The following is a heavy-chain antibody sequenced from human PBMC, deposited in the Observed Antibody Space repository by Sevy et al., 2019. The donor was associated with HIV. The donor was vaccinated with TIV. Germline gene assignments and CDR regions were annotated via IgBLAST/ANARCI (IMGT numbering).Heavy chain of an antibody. CDR2: ISWNGATV. D-gene: IGHD3-3*01. V-gene: IGHV3-9*01. J-gene: IGHJ4*02. CDR3: ARGTTWSGIEDY. CDR1: RFTFGDYS. Sequence: GGSLRLSCVASRFTFGDYSMYWIRQAPGKGLEWVSSISWNGATVAYADSVKGRFTISRDDAKNSLYLQINSLRAADTALYYCARGTTWSGIEDYWGQGTLVTVSS.